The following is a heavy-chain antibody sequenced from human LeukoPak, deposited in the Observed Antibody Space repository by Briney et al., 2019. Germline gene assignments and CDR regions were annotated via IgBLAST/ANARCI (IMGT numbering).Heavy chain of an antibody. CDR2: ISYDGSNK. D-gene: IGHD4-23*01. CDR1: GFTLSSYD. V-gene: IGHV3-30*18. CDR3: AKDMGSYGGNSEYYFDY. Sequence: GGSLRLSCAASGFTLSSYDMHWVRQAPGKGLEWVAVISYDGSNKYYADSVKGRFTISRDNSKNTLYLQMNSLRAEDTAVYYCAKDMGSYGGNSEYYFDYWGQGTLVTVSS. J-gene: IGHJ4*02.